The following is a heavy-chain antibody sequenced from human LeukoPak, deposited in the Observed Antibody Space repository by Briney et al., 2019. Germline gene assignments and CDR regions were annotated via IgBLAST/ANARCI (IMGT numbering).Heavy chain of an antibody. D-gene: IGHD2-8*01. Sequence: GGSLRLSWAASGFTFSNAWMSWVRQAPGKGLEWGGRIKSKTDGGTTDYAAPVKGRFTISRDDSKNTLYLQMNSLKTEDTAVYYCTTEDIVLMVYAIWGQGTLVTVSS. CDR3: TTEDIVLMVYAI. CDR2: IKSKTDGGTT. J-gene: IGHJ4*02. V-gene: IGHV3-15*01. CDR1: GFTFSNAW.